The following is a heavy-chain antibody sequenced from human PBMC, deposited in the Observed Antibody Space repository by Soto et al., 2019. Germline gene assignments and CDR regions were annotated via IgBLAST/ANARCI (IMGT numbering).Heavy chain of an antibody. V-gene: IGHV1-69*06. D-gene: IGHD3-9*01. Sequence: QVQLVQSGAEVKKPVSSVKVSCKASGLIFSSYAISWVRHAPGQGLEWVGGILPIFGTTNYAQRFKGRVTITADTSTTTTYLDLSSLRSEDTAFYFCLRGANYDTSTRKGYYFPGMDVCGQGTTVTVSS. CDR2: ILPIFGTT. CDR3: LRGANYDTSTRKGYYFPGMDV. J-gene: IGHJ6*02. CDR1: GLIFSSYA.